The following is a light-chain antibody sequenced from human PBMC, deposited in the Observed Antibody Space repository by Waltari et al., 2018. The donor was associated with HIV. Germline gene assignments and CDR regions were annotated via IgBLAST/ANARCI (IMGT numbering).Light chain of an antibody. CDR3: AAWDDNVNGL. CDR2: ADN. V-gene: IGLV1-44*01. Sequence: QSVLTQPSSASGTLGQRVTISCSGRRSNIGSNSVNWYQPLPGTAPKLLVSADNRRSEGVPDRVSGSKSGTSASLAISGRQSEDEADYYCAAWDDNVNGLFGGGTKLTVL. CDR1: RSNIGSNS. J-gene: IGLJ2*01.